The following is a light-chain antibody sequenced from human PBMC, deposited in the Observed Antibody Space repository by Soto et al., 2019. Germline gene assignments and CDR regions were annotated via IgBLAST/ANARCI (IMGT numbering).Light chain of an antibody. J-gene: IGKJ4*01. V-gene: IGKV3-20*01. Sequence: EIVLTQSPGTLSLSPGERATHSCRASQSVSSSYLAWYQQKPGQAPRLLIYGASSRATGIPDRFSGSGSGTDFTLTISRLEPEDFAVYYCQQYGSSPRLTFGGGTKVDI. CDR3: QQYGSSPRLT. CDR1: QSVSSSY. CDR2: GAS.